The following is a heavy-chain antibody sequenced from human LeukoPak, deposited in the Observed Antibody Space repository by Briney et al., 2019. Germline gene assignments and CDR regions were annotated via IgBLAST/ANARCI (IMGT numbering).Heavy chain of an antibody. CDR2: ISSSSSYI. V-gene: IGHV3-21*01. J-gene: IGHJ4*02. D-gene: IGHD5-24*01. CDR3: ARDPELLEMPVY. CDR1: GFTFSSYS. Sequence: GGSLRLSCAASGFTFSSYSMNWVRQAPGKGLEWVSSISSSSSYIYYADSVKGRFTISRDNAKNSLYLQMNSLRAEDTAVYYCARDPELLEMPVYWGQGTLVTVSS.